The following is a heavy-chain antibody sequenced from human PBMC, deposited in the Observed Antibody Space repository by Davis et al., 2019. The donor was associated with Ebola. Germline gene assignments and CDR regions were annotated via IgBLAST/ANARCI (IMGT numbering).Heavy chain of an antibody. CDR3: ARDVLRFLEWLEGYGMDV. J-gene: IGHJ6*02. CDR1: GFTFSSYG. D-gene: IGHD3-3*01. Sequence: GESLKISCAASGFTFSSYGMHWVRQAPGKGLEWVAVIWYDGSNKYYADSVKGRFTISRDNSKNTLYLQMNSLRAEDTAVYYCARDVLRFLEWLEGYGMDVWGQGTTVTVSS. V-gene: IGHV3-33*01. CDR2: IWYDGSNK.